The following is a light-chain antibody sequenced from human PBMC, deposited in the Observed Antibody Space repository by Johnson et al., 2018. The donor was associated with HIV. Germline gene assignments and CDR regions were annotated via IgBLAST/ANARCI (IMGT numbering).Light chain of an antibody. V-gene: IGLV1-51*02. CDR2: ENN. CDR1: SSNIGNNY. CDR3: GTWDSSLRGV. Sequence: QPVLTQPPSVSAAPGQKVTISCSGSSSNIGNNYVSWYQQLPGTAPKLLIYENNKRPSGIPDQFSGSKSGTSATLGITGLQTGDEADYYCGTWDSSLRGVFGTGTKVTVL. J-gene: IGLJ1*01.